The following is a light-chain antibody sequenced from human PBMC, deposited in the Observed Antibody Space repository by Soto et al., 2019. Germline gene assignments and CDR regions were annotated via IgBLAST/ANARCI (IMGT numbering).Light chain of an antibody. V-gene: IGKV3-11*01. J-gene: IGKJ1*01. Sequence: EIVLTQSPATLSLSPGERATLSCRASQDISSSLAWYQQIPGQAPRLLIYGSSNRATGIPARFSGSGSGTDFTLTIRSLEPEDFVFYHCQQRNDWPPGPFGQGTKVEIK. CDR3: QQRNDWPPGP. CDR1: QDISSS. CDR2: GSS.